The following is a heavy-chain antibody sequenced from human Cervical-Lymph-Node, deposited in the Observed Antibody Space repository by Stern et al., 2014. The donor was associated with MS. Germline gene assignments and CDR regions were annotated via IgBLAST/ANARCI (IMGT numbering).Heavy chain of an antibody. V-gene: IGHV3-33*01. J-gene: IGHJ6*02. CDR1: GFTFSSYG. D-gene: IGHD6-13*01. CDR2: IWYDGSNK. Sequence: VQLVQSGGGVVQPGRSLRLSCAASGFTFSSYGMHWVRQAPGKGLEWVAVIWYDGSNKYYVDSVKGRFTISRDNSKNTLYLQMNSLRAEDTAVYYCARSSSPSPYYYYGMDVWGQGTTVTVSS. CDR3: ARSSSPSPYYYYGMDV.